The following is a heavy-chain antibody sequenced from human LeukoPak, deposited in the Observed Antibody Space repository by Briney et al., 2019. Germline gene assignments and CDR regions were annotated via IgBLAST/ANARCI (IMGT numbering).Heavy chain of an antibody. CDR3: ARWMGDSLDY. CDR2: IYSGGST. D-gene: IGHD3-16*01. V-gene: IGHV3-53*01. Sequence: PGGSLRLSCAASGFTVSSNYMSGVRQAPGKGLEWVAVIYSGGSTYYADSVKGRFTISRDNSKNTLYLQMNSLRAEDTAVYYCARWMGDSLDYWGQGTLVTVSS. CDR1: GFTVSSNY. J-gene: IGHJ4*02.